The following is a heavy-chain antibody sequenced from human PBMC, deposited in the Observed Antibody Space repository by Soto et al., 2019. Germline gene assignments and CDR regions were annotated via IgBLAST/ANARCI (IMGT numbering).Heavy chain of an antibody. V-gene: IGHV3-23*01. D-gene: IGHD5-18*01. CDR1: GFTFSSYA. CDR3: AKDSYRLSGYSYGDYDY. CDR2: ISGSGGST. Sequence: GGSLRLSCAASGFTFSSYAMSWVRQAPGKGLEWVSAISGSGGSTYYADSVKGRFTISRDNSKNTLYLQMNSLRAEDTAVYYCAKDSYRLSGYSYGDYDYWGQGTLVTVSS. J-gene: IGHJ4*02.